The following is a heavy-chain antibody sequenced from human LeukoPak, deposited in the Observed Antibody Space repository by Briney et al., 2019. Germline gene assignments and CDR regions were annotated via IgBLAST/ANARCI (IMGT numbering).Heavy chain of an antibody. J-gene: IGHJ3*02. V-gene: IGHV1-24*01. CDR1: GYTLTQLS. CDR2: FDVEDGEI. CDR3: ATNRQIMILGVVIMPAFDI. D-gene: IGHD3-3*01. Sequence: GASVKVSCKVSGYTLTQLSVHWVRQAPGKGVEWMGGFDVEDGEIIYAQKFQGRVTMTEDTSTDTAYMELSSLRSEDTAVYYCATNRQIMILGVVIMPAFDIWGQGTMVTVSS.